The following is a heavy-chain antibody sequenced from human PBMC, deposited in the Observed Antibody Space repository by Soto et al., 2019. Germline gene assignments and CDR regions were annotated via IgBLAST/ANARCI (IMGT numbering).Heavy chain of an antibody. Sequence: QVLLQESGPGLVKPSGTLSLTCAVSGGSISSSDKWWSWVRQSPGKGLEWIGEIHPTGSTNYNPSLPSLKRRVTISVDTSKNQFSLTLTSVSAADTAVYFCATRAGREGIPCWGQGALVTVSS. CDR3: ATRAGREGIPC. D-gene: IGHD6-13*01. CDR2: IHPTGST. J-gene: IGHJ4*02. CDR1: GGSISSSDKW. V-gene: IGHV4-4*02.